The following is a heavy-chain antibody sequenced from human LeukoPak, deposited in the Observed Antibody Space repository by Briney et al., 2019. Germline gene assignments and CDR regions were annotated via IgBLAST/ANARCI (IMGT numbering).Heavy chain of an antibody. D-gene: IGHD4/OR15-4a*01. Sequence: ASVKVSCKASGGTFSSCAISWVRQAPGQGLEWMGGIIPIFGTANYAQKFQGRVTITTDESTSTAYMELSSLRSEDTAVYYCARGPSPPGASYWGQGTLVTVSS. J-gene: IGHJ4*02. CDR3: ARGPSPPGASY. CDR2: IIPIFGTA. V-gene: IGHV1-69*05. CDR1: GGTFSSCA.